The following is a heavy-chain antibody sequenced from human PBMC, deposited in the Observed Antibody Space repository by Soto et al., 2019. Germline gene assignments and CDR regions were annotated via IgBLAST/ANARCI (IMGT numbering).Heavy chain of an antibody. CDR3: ARGRLYSSSWYGDY. Sequence: QVQLVESGGGVVQPGRSLRLSCAASGFTLSTHAMHWVRQAPGKGLEWVAVLSYDGSNKYYADSVKGRFTISRDNSKNTLYLQMNSLRAEDTAVYYCARGRLYSSSWYGDYWGHGTLVTVSS. D-gene: IGHD6-13*01. V-gene: IGHV3-30-3*01. CDR2: LSYDGSNK. J-gene: IGHJ4*01. CDR1: GFTLSTHA.